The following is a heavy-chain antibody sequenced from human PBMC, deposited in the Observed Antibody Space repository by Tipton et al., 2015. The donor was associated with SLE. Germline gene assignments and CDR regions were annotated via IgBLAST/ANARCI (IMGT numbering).Heavy chain of an antibody. CDR3: ARDLNDSSGNWLDP. CDR2: VDNSGST. V-gene: IGHV4-59*11. D-gene: IGHD3-22*01. J-gene: IGHJ5*02. Sequence: TLSLTCTVSGGSISSHYWSWIRQPPGKALEWIGYVDNSGSTNYNPSLKSRVTISVDTSKNQFSLKLSSVTAADTAVYYCARDLNDSSGNWLDPWGQGTLVTVSS. CDR1: GGSISSHY.